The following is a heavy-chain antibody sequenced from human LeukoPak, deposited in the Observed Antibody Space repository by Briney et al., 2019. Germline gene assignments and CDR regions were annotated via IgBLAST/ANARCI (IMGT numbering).Heavy chain of an antibody. CDR3: AKTSCQYALIGREGFCRRQGNYWYFDL. CDR2: ISWNSGSI. V-gene: IGHV3-9*01. CDR1: GFTFDDYA. Sequence: GGSLRLSCAASGFTFDDYAMRWVRQAPGKGLEWVSGISWNSGSIGYADSVKGRFTISRDNAKNSLYLQMNSLRAEDTALYYCAKTSCQYALIGREGFCRRQGNYWYFDLWGRGTLVTVSS. J-gene: IGHJ2*01. D-gene: IGHD2-2*01.